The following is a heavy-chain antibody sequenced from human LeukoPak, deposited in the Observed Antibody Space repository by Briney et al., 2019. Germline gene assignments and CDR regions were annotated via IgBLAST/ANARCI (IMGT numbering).Heavy chain of an antibody. J-gene: IGHJ3*02. Sequence: PSETLSLTCTVSGDSISSFSWSWIRQSPGKRLEWIGYLYYSGTANYNPSLRSRVTISSDTSKNQFSLKLSSLTAADTAVYYCARRIWFGEFNAFDIWGQGTMVTVSS. CDR3: ARRIWFGEFNAFDI. CDR1: GDSISSFS. V-gene: IGHV4-59*01. D-gene: IGHD3-10*01. CDR2: LYYSGTA.